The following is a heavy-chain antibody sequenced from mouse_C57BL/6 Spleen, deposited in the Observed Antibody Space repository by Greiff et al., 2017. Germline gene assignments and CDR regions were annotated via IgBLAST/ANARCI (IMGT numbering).Heavy chain of an antibody. V-gene: IGHV5-9-1*02. CDR3: TRSLGRGSAGDY. CDR2: ISSGGDYI. D-gene: IGHD3-1*01. Sequence: EVKLMESGEGLVKPGGSLKLSCAASGFTFSSYAMSWVRQTPEKRLEWVAYISSGGDYIYYADTVKGRFTISRDNARNTLYLQMSSLKSEDAAMXYCTRSLGRGSAGDYWGQGTSVTVSS. CDR1: GFTFSSYA. J-gene: IGHJ4*01.